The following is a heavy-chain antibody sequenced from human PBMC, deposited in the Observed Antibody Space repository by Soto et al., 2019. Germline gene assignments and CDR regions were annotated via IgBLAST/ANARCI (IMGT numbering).Heavy chain of an antibody. CDR2: IYHSGST. CDR1: GGSISSGGYS. Sequence: QLQLQESGSGLVRPSQTLSLTCAVSGGSISSGGYSWNWIRQPPGKGLVWIGYIYHSGSTLYNPSLKSRVTIAVDKSQNEFSLKLSAATAADTAVYYCARDQLEGNWFDPWGQGTLVTVAS. CDR3: ARDQLEGNWFDP. J-gene: IGHJ5*02. D-gene: IGHD1-1*01. V-gene: IGHV4-30-2*01.